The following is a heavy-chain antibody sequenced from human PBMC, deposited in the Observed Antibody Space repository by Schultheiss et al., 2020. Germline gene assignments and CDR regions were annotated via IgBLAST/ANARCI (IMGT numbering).Heavy chain of an antibody. J-gene: IGHJ4*02. Sequence: SETLSLTCAVSGGSISSGGYSWSWIRQPPGKGLEWIGSIYYSGSTSYNPSLKSRVTISVDTSKNQFSLKLSSVTAADTVVYYCARQSGTDYWGQGTLVTVSS. V-gene: IGHV4-30-2*03. D-gene: IGHD2-15*01. CDR3: ARQSGTDY. CDR1: GGSISSGGYS. CDR2: IYYSGST.